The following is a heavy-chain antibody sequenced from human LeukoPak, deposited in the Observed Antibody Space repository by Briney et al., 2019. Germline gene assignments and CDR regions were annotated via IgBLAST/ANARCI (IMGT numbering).Heavy chain of an antibody. CDR1: GGSIRSSSYY. V-gene: IGHV4-39*01. Sequence: SETLSLTCSVSGGSIRSSSYYWGWIRQPPGKGLEWIGTIHYTGSTYYTPSLKSRVTVSVDTSNNQFSLKVSSVTAADTAVYYCARHPSGSSFDCWGQGTLVAVSS. CDR2: IHYTGST. D-gene: IGHD1-26*01. J-gene: IGHJ4*02. CDR3: ARHPSGSSFDC.